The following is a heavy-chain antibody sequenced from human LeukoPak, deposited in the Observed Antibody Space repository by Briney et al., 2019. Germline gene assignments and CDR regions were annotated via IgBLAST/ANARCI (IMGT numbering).Heavy chain of an antibody. J-gene: IGHJ4*02. CDR1: GFTFSSYA. CDR2: ISGGGGTT. Sequence: GGSLRLSCAASGFTFSSYAMTWVRQAPGKGLEWGSSISGGGGTTYYADSVKGRFTISRDNSKNTLFLQMNSLRAEDTVVYYCAKEVGFDSGSYYDYWGQGTLVTVSS. V-gene: IGHV3-23*01. D-gene: IGHD3-10*01. CDR3: AKEVGFDSGSYYDY.